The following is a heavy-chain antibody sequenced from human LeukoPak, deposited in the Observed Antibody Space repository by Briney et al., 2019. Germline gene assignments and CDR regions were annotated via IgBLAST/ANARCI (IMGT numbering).Heavy chain of an antibody. D-gene: IGHD5-18*01. J-gene: IGHJ4*02. V-gene: IGHV4-59*01. CDR1: GGSISSYY. CDR3: ARFSAGYSYALDY. CDR2: IYSSGST. Sequence: SETLSLTCSVSGGSISSYYWIWIRQPPGKGLKWLGYIYSSGSTNYNPSLSSRITISVDTSKNQFSLRLTSVTAADTAVYYCARFSAGYSYALDYWGQGNLVTVSS.